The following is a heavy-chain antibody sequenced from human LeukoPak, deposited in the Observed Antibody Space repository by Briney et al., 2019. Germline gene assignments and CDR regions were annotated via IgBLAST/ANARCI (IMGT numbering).Heavy chain of an antibody. Sequence: GGSLRLSCAASGFTFSTFAMIWVRQPPGKGLEWVSSIFPSGGEIHYADSVRGRFTISRDNSKSTLTLQMNSLRAEDTAIYYCATYRQVLLPFESWGQGTLVTVSS. CDR2: IFPSGGEI. D-gene: IGHD2-8*02. CDR1: GFTFSTFA. CDR3: ATYRQVLLPFES. V-gene: IGHV3-23*01. J-gene: IGHJ4*02.